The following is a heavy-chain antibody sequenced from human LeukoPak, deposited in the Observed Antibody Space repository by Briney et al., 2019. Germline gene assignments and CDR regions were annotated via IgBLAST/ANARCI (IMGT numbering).Heavy chain of an antibody. V-gene: IGHV1-2*02. J-gene: IGHJ5*02. D-gene: IGHD3-10*01. Sequence: GSSVKVSCKTSGYTFTADYLYWVRQAPGLGLEWMGWINPDSGVTNYAQKFQDRVTMTRDTSISTASMELSRLRSDDTAVYYCARVNKMRSGILMGFDPWGQGTLVTVSS. CDR1: GYTFTADY. CDR3: ARVNKMRSGILMGFDP. CDR2: INPDSGVT.